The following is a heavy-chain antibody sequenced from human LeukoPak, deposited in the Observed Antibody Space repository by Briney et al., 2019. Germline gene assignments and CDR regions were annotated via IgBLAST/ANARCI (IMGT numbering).Heavy chain of an antibody. V-gene: IGHV4-4*09. CDR1: GGSISSYY. CDR3: ARTYYYDSSGYYSYYYYYMDV. Sequence: SETLSLTCTVSGGSISSYYWSWIRQPPGKGLEWIGYIYTSGSTNYNPSLKSRVTISVDTSKNQFSLKLSSVTAADTAVYYCARTYYYDSSGYYSYYYYYMDVWGKGTTVTVSS. D-gene: IGHD3-22*01. J-gene: IGHJ6*03. CDR2: IYTSGST.